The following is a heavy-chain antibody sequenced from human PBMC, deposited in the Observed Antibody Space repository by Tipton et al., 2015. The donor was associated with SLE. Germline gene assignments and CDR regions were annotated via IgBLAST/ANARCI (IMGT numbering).Heavy chain of an antibody. Sequence: GGSISSSSYYWGWIRQPPGKGLEWIGSIYYSGSTYYNPSLKSRVTISVDTSKNQFSLKLSSVTAADTAVYYCEGAATGTNYYMDVWGKGTTVTVSS. CDR2: IYYSGST. CDR1: GGSISSSSYY. D-gene: IGHD4-17*01. J-gene: IGHJ6*03. CDR3: EGAATGTNYYMDV. V-gene: IGHV4-39*07.